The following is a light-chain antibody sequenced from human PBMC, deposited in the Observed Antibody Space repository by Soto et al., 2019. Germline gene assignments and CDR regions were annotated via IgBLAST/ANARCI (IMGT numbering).Light chain of an antibody. Sequence: EILMTQSPASLSSSVGERGTLTCWASQSIGNYLAWFQQKPGKAPKFLIYGASSLQSGIPSKFSGSGSGTGFTLTISSLQPEDFATYYCQQCKSYPYTFGQGTKLEIK. J-gene: IGKJ2*01. CDR2: GAS. CDR3: QQCKSYPYT. CDR1: QSIGNY. V-gene: IGKV1-16*02.